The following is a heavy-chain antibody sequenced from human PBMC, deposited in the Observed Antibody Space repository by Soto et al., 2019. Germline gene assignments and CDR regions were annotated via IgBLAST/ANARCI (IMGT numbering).Heavy chain of an antibody. Sequence: QVQLVQSGAEVKKPGASVKVSCKASGYTFTSYYMHWVRQAPGQGLECMGIINPSGGSTSYAQKCQGRGNVTRDTSTSTVYMELSSLRAEDTAVYYCARDSYSSGWYEYYFDYCGQGTLVPVSS. CDR2: INPSGGST. J-gene: IGHJ4*02. V-gene: IGHV1-46*03. CDR1: GYTFTSYY. D-gene: IGHD6-19*01. CDR3: ARDSYSSGWYEYYFDY.